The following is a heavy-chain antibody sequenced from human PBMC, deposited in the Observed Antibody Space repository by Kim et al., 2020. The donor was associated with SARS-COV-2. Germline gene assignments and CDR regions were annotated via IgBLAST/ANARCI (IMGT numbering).Heavy chain of an antibody. CDR3: AAERGGYNYYYGMDV. CDR2: IYYSGST. D-gene: IGHD5-12*01. Sequence: SETLSLTCTVSGGSISDYNYYWGWIRQPPGKGLEWIASIYYSGSTYDNPSLKSRVTISVDTSKNQFSLRLTSVTAADTAVYYCAAERGGYNYYYGMDVWGQGTTVIVSS. CDR1: GGSISDYNYY. J-gene: IGHJ6*02. V-gene: IGHV4-39*07.